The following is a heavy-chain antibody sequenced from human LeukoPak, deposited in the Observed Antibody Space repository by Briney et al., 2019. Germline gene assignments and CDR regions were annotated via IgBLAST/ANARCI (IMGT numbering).Heavy chain of an antibody. D-gene: IGHD2-2*01. V-gene: IGHV5-10-1*01. CDR2: IDPSDSYT. CDR3: ARGERGYCSSTSCWAYFDY. J-gene: IGHJ4*02. Sequence: AESQRISYTGSGYSFTSYWISWVRQMPGQGLEWMGRIDPSDSYTNYSPSFQGHVTISADKSISTAYLQWSSLKASDTAMYYCARGERGYCSSTSCWAYFDYWGQGTLVTVSS. CDR1: GYSFTSYW.